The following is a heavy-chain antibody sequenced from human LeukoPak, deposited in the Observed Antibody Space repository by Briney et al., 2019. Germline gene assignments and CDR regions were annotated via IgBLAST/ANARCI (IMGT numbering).Heavy chain of an antibody. D-gene: IGHD4-11*01. Sequence: GGSLRLSCAASGFTFSSFAMTWVRQAPGKGLEWVANIKQDGSEMYYVDSVKGRFTISRDNAKNSLYLQMNSLRAEDTAVYYCVRSPFSNGYWGQGTLVTVSS. CDR1: GFTFSSFA. CDR3: VRSPFSNGY. V-gene: IGHV3-7*03. CDR2: IKQDGSEM. J-gene: IGHJ4*02.